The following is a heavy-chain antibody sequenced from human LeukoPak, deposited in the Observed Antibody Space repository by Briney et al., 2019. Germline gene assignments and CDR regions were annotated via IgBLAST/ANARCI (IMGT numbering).Heavy chain of an antibody. CDR1: AYTLTYYY. V-gene: IGHV1-2*02. CDR2: INPNSGDT. CDR3: ARDAWLVGTANLYYFDS. D-gene: IGHD1-26*01. J-gene: IGHJ4*02. Sequence: GASVKVSCNASAYTLTYYYMHWGRQAPGQGLEWMGWINPNSGDTNDAQKFQGRVTMTRDPSISTAYMELSRLRSDDTAVYYCARDAWLVGTANLYYFDSRGQRTLVTVSS.